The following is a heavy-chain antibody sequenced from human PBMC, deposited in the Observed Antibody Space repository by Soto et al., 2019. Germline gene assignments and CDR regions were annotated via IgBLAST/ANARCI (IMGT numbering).Heavy chain of an antibody. CDR1: GYPFTGYY. D-gene: IGHD6-19*01. J-gene: IGHJ6*02. CDR3: ARGTVIGIAVAGTSDYYYYGMDV. V-gene: IGHV1-2*04. CDR2: INPNSGGT. Sequence: ASVKVSCKASGYPFTGYYMHWVRQAPGQGLEWMGWINPNSGGTNYAQKFQGWVTMTRDTSISTAYMELSRLRSDDTAVYYCARGTVIGIAVAGTSDYYYYGMDVWGQGTTVTVSS.